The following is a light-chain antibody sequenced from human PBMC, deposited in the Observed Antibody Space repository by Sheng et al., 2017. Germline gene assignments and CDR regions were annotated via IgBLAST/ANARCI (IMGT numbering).Light chain of an antibody. CDR3: QQYGSSPPLS. J-gene: IGKJ4*01. V-gene: IGKV3-20*01. CDR2: GASSFGTS. Sequence: EIVLTQSPGTLSLSPGERATLSCRASQSVSSSYLTWYQQKPGQAPRLLIYGASSFGTSSRATDIPDRFSGSGSGTDFTLTISRLEPEDFAVYYCQQYGSSPPLSFGGGTKVEMK. CDR1: QSVSSSY.